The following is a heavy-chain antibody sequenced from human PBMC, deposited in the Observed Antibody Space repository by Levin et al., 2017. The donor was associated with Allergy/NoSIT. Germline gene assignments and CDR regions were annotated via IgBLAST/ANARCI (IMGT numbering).Heavy chain of an antibody. D-gene: IGHD3-10*01. V-gene: IGHV3-30-3*01. CDR3: ARERISMVWGPKGTYDYGMDV. CDR2: ISYDGSNK. CDR1: GFTFSSYA. Sequence: PGESLKISCAASGFTFSSYAMYWVRQAPGKGLEWVAFISYDGSNKYYADSVKGRFTISRDNSKNTLYLQMNSLRVEDTAVYYCARERISMVWGPKGTYDYGMDVWGQGTTVTVSS. J-gene: IGHJ6*02.